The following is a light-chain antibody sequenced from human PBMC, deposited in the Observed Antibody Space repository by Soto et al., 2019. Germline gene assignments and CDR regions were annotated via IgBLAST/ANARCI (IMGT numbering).Light chain of an antibody. V-gene: IGLV4-60*03. Sequence: QPVLTQSSSASASLGSSVKLTCTLSGGHSSYIIAWHQQQPGKAPRYLMKLEGSGSYNKGSGVPDRFSGSSSGADRYLTISNLQSEDEADYYCETWDTKGVFGGGTQLTVL. CDR3: ETWDTKGV. J-gene: IGLJ2*01. CDR2: LEGSGSY. CDR1: GGHSSYI.